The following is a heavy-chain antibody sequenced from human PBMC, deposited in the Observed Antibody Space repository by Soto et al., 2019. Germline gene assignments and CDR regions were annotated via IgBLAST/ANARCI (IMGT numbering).Heavy chain of an antibody. Sequence: ASVKVSCKASGYTFTIYYMHWVRQAPGQGLEWMGIINPSGGSTSYAQKFQDRVTMTRDTSTSTVYMELSSLRSEDTAVYYCARVRRSSGYYYGYWGQGTPVTSPQ. J-gene: IGHJ4*02. CDR3: ARVRRSSGYYYGY. V-gene: IGHV1-46*01. D-gene: IGHD3-22*01. CDR1: GYTFTIYY. CDR2: INPSGGST.